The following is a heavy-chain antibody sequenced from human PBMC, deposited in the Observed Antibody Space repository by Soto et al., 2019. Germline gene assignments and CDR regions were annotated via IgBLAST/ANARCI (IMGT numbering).Heavy chain of an antibody. V-gene: IGHV4-39*01. Sequence: PSETLSLTCIVSGGSISSSSYYWGWIRQPPGKGLEWIGGIYYSGSTYYNPSLKSRVTISVDTSKNQFSLKLSSVTAADTAVYYCARRLYYDSSGFEGGGMDVWGQGTTVTVS. CDR3: ARRLYYDSSGFEGGGMDV. J-gene: IGHJ6*02. CDR1: GGSISSSSYY. D-gene: IGHD3-22*01. CDR2: IYYSGST.